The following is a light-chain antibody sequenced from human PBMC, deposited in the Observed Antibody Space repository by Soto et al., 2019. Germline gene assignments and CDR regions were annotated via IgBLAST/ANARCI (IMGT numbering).Light chain of an antibody. CDR3: CSYAGSSTPWV. V-gene: IGLV2-23*01. Sequence: QSALTQPASVSGSPGQSITISCTGTSSDVGSYNLVSWYQQHPGKAPKLMIYEGSKRPSGVSNRLSGSKSGNTASLTISGLQAEDEADYYCCSYAGSSTPWVFGGGTKLTVL. CDR1: SSDVGSYNL. J-gene: IGLJ3*02. CDR2: EGS.